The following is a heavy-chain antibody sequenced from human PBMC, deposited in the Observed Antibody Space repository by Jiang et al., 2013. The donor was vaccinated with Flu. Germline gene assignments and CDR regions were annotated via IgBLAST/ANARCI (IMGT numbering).Heavy chain of an antibody. CDR1: GYTFTTYS. D-gene: IGHD2/OR15-2a*01. CDR2: INGGNGQT. J-gene: IGHJ6*01. CDR3: ARHFGIVKDYFYYYGMDV. V-gene: IGHV1-3*01. Sequence: SGAEVKTPGASVKVSCKTSGYTFTTYSIHWVRQAPGQRLEWMGWINGGNGQTKYSQKFRDRVTITRDTSASTAYMELRRLKSEDTAIYYCARHFGIVKDYFYYYGMDVWGQGTTVTVSS.